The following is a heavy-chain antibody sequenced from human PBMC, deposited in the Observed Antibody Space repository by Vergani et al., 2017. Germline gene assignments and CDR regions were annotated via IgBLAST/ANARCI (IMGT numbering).Heavy chain of an antibody. CDR3: AKVKCRSGGSCYSAFDI. D-gene: IGHD2-15*01. J-gene: IGHJ3*02. CDR2: ISWNSGSI. Sequence: EVQLVESGGGLVQPGRSLRLSCAASGFTFDDYAMHWVRQAPGKGLEWVSGISWNSGSIGYADSVKGRFTISRDTAKNSLYLQMNRLRAEDTALYYCAKVKCRSGGSCYSAFDIWGQGTMVTVSS. V-gene: IGHV3-9*01. CDR1: GFTFDDYA.